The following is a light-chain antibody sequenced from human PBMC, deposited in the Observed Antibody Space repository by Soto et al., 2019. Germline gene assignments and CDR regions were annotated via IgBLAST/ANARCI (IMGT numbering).Light chain of an antibody. J-gene: IGKJ4*01. CDR1: QGISSY. V-gene: IGKV1-8*01. Sequence: AIRMTQSPSSLSASTGDRVTITCRASQGISSYLDWYQQKPGKAPKLLIYAASTLQSGVPSRFSGSGSGTDFTLTISCLQSEDFATYFCQQYYSYPRALTFGGGTKVEIK. CDR3: QQYYSYPRALT. CDR2: AAS.